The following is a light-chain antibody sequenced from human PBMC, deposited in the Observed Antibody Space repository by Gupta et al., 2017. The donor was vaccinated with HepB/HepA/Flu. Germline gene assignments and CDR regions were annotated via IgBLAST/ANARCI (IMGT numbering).Light chain of an antibody. CDR3: MQDLQTWT. CDR2: LGS. Sequence: LSLPVTPGEPASISCRSSQSLLHSNGYNYLDWYLQKPGQSPQLLIYLGSNRASGVPDRFSGSGSGTDFTLKISRVEAEDVGVYYCMQDLQTWTFGQGTKVEIK. J-gene: IGKJ1*01. CDR1: QSLLHSNGYNY. V-gene: IGKV2-28*01.